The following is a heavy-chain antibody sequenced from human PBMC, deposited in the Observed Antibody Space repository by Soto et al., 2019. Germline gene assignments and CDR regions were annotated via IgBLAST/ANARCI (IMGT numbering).Heavy chain of an antibody. Sequence: ASVNVSCKASGYTFPSYGISWLRQAPGQCLEWMGWISAYNGNTNYAQKLQGRVTMTTDTSTSTAYMELRSLRSDDTAVYYCARDRQWLVLGYYYYYGMDVWGQGTTVTV. J-gene: IGHJ6*02. CDR3: ARDRQWLVLGYYYYYGMDV. V-gene: IGHV1-18*01. CDR2: ISAYNGNT. CDR1: GYTFPSYG. D-gene: IGHD6-19*01.